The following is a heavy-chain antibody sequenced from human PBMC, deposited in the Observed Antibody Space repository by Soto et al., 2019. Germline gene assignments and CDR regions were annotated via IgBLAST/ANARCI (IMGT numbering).Heavy chain of an antibody. J-gene: IGHJ3*02. V-gene: IGHV3-30-3*01. D-gene: IGHD6-19*01. CDR1: KFTFSSYT. CDR3: ARDRGSSGWSDAFDI. Sequence: GSLRLSCAASKFTFSSYTMHWLRQAPGKGLEWVAVISYDGSNNYYTDSVKGRFTISRDNSKNTLHLQMNSLRPEDTAVYYCARDRGSSGWSDAFDIWGQGTMVTVSS. CDR2: ISYDGSNN.